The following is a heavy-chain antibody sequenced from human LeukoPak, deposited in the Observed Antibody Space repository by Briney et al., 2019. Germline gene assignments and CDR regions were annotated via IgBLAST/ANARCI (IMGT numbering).Heavy chain of an antibody. J-gene: IGHJ4*02. Sequence: SETLSLTCAVYGGPFSGYYWSWIRQPPGKGLEWIGEINHSGSTNYNPSLKSRVTISVDTSKNQFSLKLSSVTAADTAVYYCARVAAAGFDYWGQGTLVTVSS. V-gene: IGHV4-34*01. CDR2: INHSGST. D-gene: IGHD6-13*01. CDR1: GGPFSGYY. CDR3: ARVAAAGFDY.